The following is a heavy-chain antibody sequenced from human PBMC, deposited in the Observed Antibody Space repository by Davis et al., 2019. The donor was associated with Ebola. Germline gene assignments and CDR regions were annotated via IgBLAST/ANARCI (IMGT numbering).Heavy chain of an antibody. CDR2: IYYSGST. Sequence: PGGSLRLTCTVSGGSVSSGSYYWSWIRQPPGKGLEWIGYIYYSGSTYYNPSLKSRVTISVDTSKNQFSLKLSSVTAADTAVYYCARHSYYDFWSGYYYNWFDPWGQGTLVTVSS. CDR1: GGSVSSGSYY. V-gene: IGHV4-61*01. D-gene: IGHD3-3*01. J-gene: IGHJ5*02. CDR3: ARHSYYDFWSGYYYNWFDP.